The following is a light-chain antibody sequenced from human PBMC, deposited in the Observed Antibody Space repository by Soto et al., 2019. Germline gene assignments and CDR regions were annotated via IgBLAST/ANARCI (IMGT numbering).Light chain of an antibody. CDR1: QNINNY. V-gene: IGKV1-39*01. CDR3: QQNYSIPIT. J-gene: IGKJ5*01. Sequence: DIQMTQSPSSLSASVGDRGTITLQASQNINNYLNWYHQKPGKPPDXXIYAESSLQTGVPSRFSGSGSGTDFTLTITGLQPEDFATYYCQQNYSIPITFGQGTRLEIK. CDR2: AES.